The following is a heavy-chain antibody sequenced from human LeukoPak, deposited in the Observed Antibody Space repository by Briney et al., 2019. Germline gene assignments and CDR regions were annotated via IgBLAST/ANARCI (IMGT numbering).Heavy chain of an antibody. D-gene: IGHD6-19*01. CDR3: AREGSGWDKIDY. CDR2: ISYDGSNK. J-gene: IGHJ4*02. CDR1: GFIFSNYA. V-gene: IGHV3-30*04. Sequence: PGGSLRLSCAASGFIFSNYAIHWVRQAPGKGLEWVAVISYDGSNKYYADSVKGRFTISRDNAKNSLYLQMNSLRAEDTAVYYCAREGSGWDKIDYWGQGTLVTVSS.